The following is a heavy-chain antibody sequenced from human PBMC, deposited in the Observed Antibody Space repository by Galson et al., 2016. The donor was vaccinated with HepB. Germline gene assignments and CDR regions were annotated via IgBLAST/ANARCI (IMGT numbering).Heavy chain of an antibody. J-gene: IGHJ4*02. CDR1: GFTFNTYG. Sequence: SLRLSCAASGFTFNTYGMHWVRQAPGKGLEWVAIIWFDGSNKYYAESVEGRFSVSRDNSKNTLHLQMNSLRAEDTAVYYCARGNYGDSSFDYWGQGTLVTVSS. CDR3: ARGNYGDSSFDY. CDR2: IWFDGSNK. V-gene: IGHV3-33*01. D-gene: IGHD4-17*01.